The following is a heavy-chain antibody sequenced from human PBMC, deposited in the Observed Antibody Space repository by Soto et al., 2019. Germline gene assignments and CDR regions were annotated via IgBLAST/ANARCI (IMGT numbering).Heavy chain of an antibody. CDR2: AFGNGAGTP. CDR1: SSSFTGHY. V-gene: IGHV4-4*07. Sequence: QESGPGLVRPSETLSLTCSVTSSSFTGHYWSWIRQPAGKGLEWIGRAFGNGAGTPIYSSSLRNRVTMSVDPSTAQVSLKLTSVTAADTAVYYCAKDLPPYDRRRPPTGAFEDWGQGILVTVSS. J-gene: IGHJ4*02. CDR3: AKDLPPYDRRRPPTGAFED. D-gene: IGHD3-22*01.